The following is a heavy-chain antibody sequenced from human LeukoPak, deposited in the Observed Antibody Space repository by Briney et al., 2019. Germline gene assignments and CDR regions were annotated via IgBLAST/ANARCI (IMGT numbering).Heavy chain of an antibody. CDR1: GFTFSGYW. CDR3: ARDGDGYNFDY. Sequence: GGSPRLSCAASGFTFSGYWMHWVRQAPGKGLVWVARVTRDGSGTNYADSVKGRFTISRDNGKNTLYLQMNSLRAEDTAVYYCARDGDGYNFDYWGQGTLVTVSS. V-gene: IGHV3-74*01. D-gene: IGHD5-24*01. CDR2: VTRDGSGT. J-gene: IGHJ4*02.